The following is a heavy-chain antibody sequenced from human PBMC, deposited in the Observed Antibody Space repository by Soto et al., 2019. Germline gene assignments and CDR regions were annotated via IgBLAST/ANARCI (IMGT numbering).Heavy chain of an antibody. D-gene: IGHD3-16*01. J-gene: IGHJ4*02. Sequence: GASVKVSCKASGGTFSSYTISWVRQAPGQGLEWMGRIIPILGIANYAQKLQGRVTITADKSTSTAYMELSSLRSEDTAVYYCASPLGGLFDYWGQGTLVTVPQ. CDR1: GGTFSSYT. V-gene: IGHV1-69*02. CDR3: ASPLGGLFDY. CDR2: IIPILGIA.